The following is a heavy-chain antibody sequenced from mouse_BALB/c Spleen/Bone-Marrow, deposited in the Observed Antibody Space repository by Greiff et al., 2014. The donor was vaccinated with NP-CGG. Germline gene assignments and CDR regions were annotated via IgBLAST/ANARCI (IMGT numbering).Heavy chain of an antibody. CDR2: ISSGGST. Sequence: EVMLVESGGGLVKPGGSLKLSCAASGFTFSSYAMSWVRQTPEKRLEWVASISSGGSTYYPDSVKGRFTISGDNARNILYLQMSSLRSEDTAMYYCARGGGYYYAMDYWGQGTSVTVSS. CDR3: ARGGGYYYAMDY. J-gene: IGHJ4*01. CDR1: GFTFSSYA. V-gene: IGHV5-6-5*01.